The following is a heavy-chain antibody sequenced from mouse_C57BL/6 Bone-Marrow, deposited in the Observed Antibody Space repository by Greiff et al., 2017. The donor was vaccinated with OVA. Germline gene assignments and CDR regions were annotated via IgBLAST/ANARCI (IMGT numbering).Heavy chain of an antibody. CDR3: ARGTTGFAY. V-gene: IGHV1-82*01. Sequence: QVQLQQSGPELVKPGASVKISCKASGYAFSSSWMNWVKQRPGQGLEWIGRIYPGDGDTNYNGKFKGKATLTADKSSSTAYMQLSSLTSEDSAVYFCARGTTGFAYWGQGTLVTVSA. CDR2: IYPGDGDT. D-gene: IGHD3-3*01. CDR1: GYAFSSSW. J-gene: IGHJ3*01.